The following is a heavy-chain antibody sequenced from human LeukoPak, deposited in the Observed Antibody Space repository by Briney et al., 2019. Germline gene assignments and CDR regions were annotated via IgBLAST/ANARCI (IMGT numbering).Heavy chain of an antibody. CDR2: ISSNGDYM. CDR3: ARFEFHVKIWLERLPNYGMDV. D-gene: IGHD2-15*01. J-gene: IGHJ6*02. Sequence: GGSLRLSCVASGFTLSTYSLNRVRQAPGKGLEWVSCISSNGDYMYYADSLKGRFTISRDNAKNSMYLQMNSLRAEDTAVYYCARFEFHVKIWLERLPNYGMDVWGQGTTVTVSS. CDR1: GFTLSTYS. V-gene: IGHV3-21*01.